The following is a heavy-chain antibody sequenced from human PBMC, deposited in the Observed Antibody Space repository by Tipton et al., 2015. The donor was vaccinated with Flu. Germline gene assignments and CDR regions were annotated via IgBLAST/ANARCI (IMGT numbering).Heavy chain of an antibody. J-gene: IGHJ4*02. CDR3: ARLSYYDVDLKNFYFDY. V-gene: IGHV4-39*01. CDR1: SGSIRSTNYF. Sequence: TLSLTCTVSSGSIRSTNYFCAWIRQPPGKRLELIGSIYPSGTTYYNPSLKSRVTISVDTSKNQFSLNLSSVTAADTAVYYCARLSYYDVDLKNFYFDYWGQGALVTVSS. CDR2: IYPSGTT. D-gene: IGHD3-10*02.